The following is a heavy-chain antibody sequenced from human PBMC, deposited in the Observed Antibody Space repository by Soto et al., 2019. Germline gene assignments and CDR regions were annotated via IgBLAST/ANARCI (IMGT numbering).Heavy chain of an antibody. V-gene: IGHV4-61*01. J-gene: IGHJ6*02. D-gene: IGHD3-10*01. CDR2: MSYSGYT. Sequence: QVQLQESGPGLVKPSETLSLTCTVSGGSISSISNHYCSWIRLPPGKGLEWIGYMSYSGYTSYNPSLKVRVIISVDPSKNPFSLNLTSVTAADPAVYYCATQGFGVLHGLVDVWGQGTTVTVSS. CDR3: ATQGFGVLHGLVDV. CDR1: GGSISSISNHY.